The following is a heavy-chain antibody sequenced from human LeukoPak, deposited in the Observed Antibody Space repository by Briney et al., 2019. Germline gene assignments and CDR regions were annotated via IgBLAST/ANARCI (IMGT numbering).Heavy chain of an antibody. Sequence: GGSLRLSCAASGFTFSSYAMHWVRQAPGKGLEWVAVISYDGSNKYYADSVKGRFTISRDNSKNTLYLQMNSLRAEDTAVYYCARGQQQLVYGAFDIWGQGTMVTVSS. CDR2: ISYDGSNK. D-gene: IGHD6-13*01. V-gene: IGHV3-30*04. J-gene: IGHJ3*02. CDR3: ARGQQQLVYGAFDI. CDR1: GFTFSSYA.